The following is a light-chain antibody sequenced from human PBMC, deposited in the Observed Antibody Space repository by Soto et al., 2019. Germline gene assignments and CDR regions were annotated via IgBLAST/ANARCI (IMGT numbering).Light chain of an antibody. Sequence: QSVLTQPASVSGSPGQSITISCTGTSNDIGSYNYVSWYQQHPGKAPKLTIYDVSDRPSGVSNRFSGSKSGNTASLTVSGLQAEDEADYYFSSYTSSSTLVFGGGTKLTVL. CDR2: DVS. J-gene: IGLJ2*01. CDR1: SNDIGSYNY. CDR3: SSYTSSSTLV. V-gene: IGLV2-14*03.